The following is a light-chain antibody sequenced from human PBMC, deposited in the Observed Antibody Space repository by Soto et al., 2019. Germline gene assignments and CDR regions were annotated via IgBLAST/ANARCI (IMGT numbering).Light chain of an antibody. V-gene: IGKV1-33*01. CDR2: AVS. CDR1: QGISTY. CDR3: QQYDKLPSP. J-gene: IGKJ1*01. Sequence: DIQMTQSPSSLSASVGDRVTITCQASQGISTYLNWYHQKPGKSPNLLIYAVSSLETGVPSRFRGKVSGTDFTFTISSLQPADIATDYGQQYDKLPSPFGQGTKVEIK.